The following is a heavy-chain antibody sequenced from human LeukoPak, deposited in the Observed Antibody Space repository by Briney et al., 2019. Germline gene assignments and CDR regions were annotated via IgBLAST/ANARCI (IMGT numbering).Heavy chain of an antibody. CDR2: INPNSGGT. V-gene: IGHV1-2*02. D-gene: IGHD4-23*01. CDR1: GYTFRQYS. CDR3: ASGLGLTPDY. Sequence: ASVKVSCKASGYTFRQYSMSWVRQAPGKGLEWMGWINPNSGGTNYAQKFQGRVTMTRDTSISTAYMELSRLRSDDTAVYYCASGLGLTPDYWGQGTLVTVSS. J-gene: IGHJ4*02.